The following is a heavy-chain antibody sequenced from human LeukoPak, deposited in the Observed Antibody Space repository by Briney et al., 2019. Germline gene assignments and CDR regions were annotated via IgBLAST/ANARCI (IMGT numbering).Heavy chain of an antibody. D-gene: IGHD2-2*01. J-gene: IGHJ5*02. CDR3: ARVGDIVVVPAYNWFDP. V-gene: IGHV4-34*01. CDR2: INHSGST. CDR1: GGSFSGYY. Sequence: PSETLSLAFAVYGGSFSGYYCSWIRQPPGKGLEWIGEINHSGSTNYNPSLKSRVIISVDTSKNQFSLKLSSVTAADTAVYYCARVGDIVVVPAYNWFDPWGQGTLVTVSS.